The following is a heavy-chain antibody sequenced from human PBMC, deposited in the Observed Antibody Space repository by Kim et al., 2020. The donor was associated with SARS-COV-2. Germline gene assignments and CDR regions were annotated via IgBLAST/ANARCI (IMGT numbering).Heavy chain of an antibody. CDR3: ARGKSGSYFRPDSYYFDY. CDR1: GFTVSSNY. J-gene: IGHJ4*02. CDR2: IYSGGST. V-gene: IGHV3-53*01. D-gene: IGHD1-26*01. Sequence: GGSLRLSCAASGFTVSSNYMSWVRQAPGKGLEWVSVIYSGGSTYYADSVKGRFTISRDNSKNTLYLQMNSLRAEDTAVYYCARGKSGSYFRPDSYYFDYWGQGTLVTVSS.